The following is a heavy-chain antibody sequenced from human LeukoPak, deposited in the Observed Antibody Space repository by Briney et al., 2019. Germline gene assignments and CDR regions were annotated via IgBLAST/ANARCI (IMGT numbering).Heavy chain of an antibody. D-gene: IGHD1-26*01. CDR2: TIPMFGSA. CDR3: ARVGRSRGALPNPNHYLDV. CDR1: GDIFNSYS. J-gene: IGHJ6*03. Sequence: SVKVSCKASGDIFNSYSTSWVRQAPGEGLEWVGDTIPMFGSANYAEKLQGRVTITTDHSTSTAFLELSSLGSEDTAVYYCARVGRSRGALPNPNHYLDVWGKGTTVIVSS. V-gene: IGHV1-69*05.